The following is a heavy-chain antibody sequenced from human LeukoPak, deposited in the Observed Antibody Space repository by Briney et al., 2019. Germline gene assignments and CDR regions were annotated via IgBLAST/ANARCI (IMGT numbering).Heavy chain of an antibody. CDR3: ARDSTPHGMDV. V-gene: IGHV1-46*01. D-gene: IGHD2-2*01. J-gene: IGHJ6*02. CDR1: GDTFSNYY. Sequence: ASVKVSCKASGDTFSNYYMHWVRQAPGQGLEWMGVMNARGGSTSYAQKFQGRVTITADESTSTAYMELSSLRSEDTAVYYCARDSTPHGMDVWGQGTTVTVSS. CDR2: MNARGGST.